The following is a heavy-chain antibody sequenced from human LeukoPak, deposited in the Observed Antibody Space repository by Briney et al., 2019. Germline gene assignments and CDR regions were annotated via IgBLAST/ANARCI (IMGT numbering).Heavy chain of an antibody. J-gene: IGHJ4*02. V-gene: IGHV4-59*01. CDR2: IYYSGST. CDR1: GGSISSYY. Sequence: SETLSLTCTVSGGSISSYYWSWIRQPPGRGLEWIGYIYYSGSTNYNPSLKSRVTVSVDTSNNQFSLKLSSVTAADTAVYYCARDSGYSYGYVYWGQGTLVTVSS. CDR3: ARDSGYSYGYVY. D-gene: IGHD5-18*01.